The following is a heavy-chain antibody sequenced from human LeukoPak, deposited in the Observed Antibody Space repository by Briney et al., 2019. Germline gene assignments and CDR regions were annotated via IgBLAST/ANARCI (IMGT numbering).Heavy chain of an antibody. Sequence: PGGSLRLSCAASGFTFSSYAMHWVRQAPGKGLEWVAVISYDGSNKYYADSVKGRFTISRDNSKNTLYLQMNSLRAEDTAVYYCARDRRIVSSSYLYWGQGTLVTVSS. V-gene: IGHV3-30-3*01. J-gene: IGHJ4*02. CDR3: ARDRRIVSSSYLY. CDR1: GFTFSSYA. CDR2: ISYDGSNK. D-gene: IGHD3-22*01.